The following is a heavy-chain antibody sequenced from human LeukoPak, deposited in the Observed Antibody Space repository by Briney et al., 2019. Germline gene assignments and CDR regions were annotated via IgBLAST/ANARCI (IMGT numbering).Heavy chain of an antibody. CDR3: AKSRGYSAYDFPDY. CDR2: ISGSAGST. CDR1: GFAFSRYA. J-gene: IGHJ4*02. D-gene: IGHD5-12*01. Sequence: GGSLRLSCAASGFAFSRYAMNWVRQAPGKGLEWVSGISGSAGSTYYADSVKGRFSISRDNSKNTLYLQMNSLRVEDTAVYYCAKSRGYSAYDFPDYWGQGTLVTVSS. V-gene: IGHV3-23*01.